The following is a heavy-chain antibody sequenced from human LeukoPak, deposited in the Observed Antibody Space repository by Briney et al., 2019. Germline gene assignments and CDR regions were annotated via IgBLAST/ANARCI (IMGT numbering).Heavy chain of an antibody. CDR3: AKGGAGYCSSTSCLYYFDY. V-gene: IGHV3-23*01. CDR1: GFTFSSYA. D-gene: IGHD2-2*01. Sequence: GGSLRLSCAASGFTFSSYAMNWVRQARGKGLEWVSTISGSGDSTYYADSVKGRFTISRDNSKNTLLLQMNSLRAEDTAVYYCAKGGAGYCSSTSCLYYFDYWGQGTLVTVST. CDR2: ISGSGDST. J-gene: IGHJ4*02.